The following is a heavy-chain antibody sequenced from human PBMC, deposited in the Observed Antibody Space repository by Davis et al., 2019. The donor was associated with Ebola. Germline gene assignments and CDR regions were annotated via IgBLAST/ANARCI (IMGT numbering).Heavy chain of an antibody. V-gene: IGHV3-48*02. J-gene: IGHJ4*02. CDR2: ISRSSGTR. Sequence: GGSLRLSCAASGFTFDSYSMNWVRQAPGKGLEWVSYISRSSGTRLYADSVKGRFTISRDNAKNSLYLQMNSLRDEDTAVYYCARLDGYYFDYWGQGTLVTVSS. CDR3: ARLDGYYFDY. CDR1: GFTFDSYS. D-gene: IGHD6-6*01.